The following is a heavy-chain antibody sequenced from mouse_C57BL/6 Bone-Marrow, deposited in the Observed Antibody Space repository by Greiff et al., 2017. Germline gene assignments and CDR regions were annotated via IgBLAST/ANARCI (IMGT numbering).Heavy chain of an antibody. CDR1: GYTFTSYW. V-gene: IGHV1-64*01. CDR3: ARSPAWYFDV. J-gene: IGHJ1*03. Sequence: QVQLQQPGAELVKPGASVKLSCKASGYTFTSYWMHWVKPRPGQGLEWIGMIHPTSGSTKYNEKFKSKATLTADKSSRPHYMQLSILNSTASPVNSCARSPAWYFDVWGTGTTVTVSS. CDR2: IHPTSGST.